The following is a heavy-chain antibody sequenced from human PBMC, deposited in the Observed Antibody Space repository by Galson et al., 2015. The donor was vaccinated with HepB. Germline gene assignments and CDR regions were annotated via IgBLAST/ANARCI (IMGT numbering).Heavy chain of an antibody. CDR2: IWYDGSNK. Sequence: SLRLSCAASGFTFSSYGMHWVRQAPGKGLEWVAVIWYDGSNKYYADSVKGRFTISRDNSKNTLYLQMNSLRAEDTAVYYCARGTKGSGSKGGMDVWGQGTTVTVSS. V-gene: IGHV3-33*01. CDR1: GFTFSSYG. CDR3: ARGTKGSGSKGGMDV. D-gene: IGHD3-10*01. J-gene: IGHJ6*02.